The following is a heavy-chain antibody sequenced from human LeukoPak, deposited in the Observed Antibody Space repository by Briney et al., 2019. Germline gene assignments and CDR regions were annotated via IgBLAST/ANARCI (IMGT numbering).Heavy chain of an antibody. Sequence: GGSLRLSCVVSGISLSNYAMTWVRQAPGKGLEWVSAISGSGGSTYYADSVKGRFTISRDNSKNTLYLQMNSLRAEDTAVYYCAKTQTQLWFGELSCWGQGTLVTVSS. J-gene: IGHJ4*02. CDR2: ISGSGGST. V-gene: IGHV3-23*01. CDR3: AKTQTQLWFGELSC. D-gene: IGHD3-10*01. CDR1: GISLSNYA.